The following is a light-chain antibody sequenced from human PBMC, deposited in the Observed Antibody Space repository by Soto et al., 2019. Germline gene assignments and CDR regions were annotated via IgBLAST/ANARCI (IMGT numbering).Light chain of an antibody. J-gene: IGKJ4*01. V-gene: IGKV1-33*01. CDR3: QQANSFPLT. CDR2: DAS. CDR1: QDISNY. Sequence: IQMTQSPSSLSASVGDRVTITCQASQDISNYLNWYQQKPGKAPKLLIYDASNLETGVPSRFSGSGSGTDFTFTISSLQPEDIATYYCQQANSFPLTFGGGTKVDIK.